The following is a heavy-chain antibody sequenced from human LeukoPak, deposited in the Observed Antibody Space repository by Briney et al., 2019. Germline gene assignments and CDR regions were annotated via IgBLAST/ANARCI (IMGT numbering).Heavy chain of an antibody. J-gene: IGHJ3*02. CDR1: GFTFSSYS. Sequence: GGSLRLSCAASGFTFSSYSMNWVRQAPGKGLEWASSISSSSSYIYYADSVKGRFTISRDNAKNSLYLQMNSLRAEDTAVYYCARALVVTDAFDIWGQGTMVTVSS. CDR2: ISSSSSYI. CDR3: ARALVVTDAFDI. D-gene: IGHD3-22*01. V-gene: IGHV3-21*01.